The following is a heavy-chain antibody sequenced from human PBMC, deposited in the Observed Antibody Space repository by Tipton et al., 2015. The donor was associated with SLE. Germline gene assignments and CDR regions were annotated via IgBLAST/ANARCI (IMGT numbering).Heavy chain of an antibody. D-gene: IGHD4-17*01. J-gene: IGHJ4*02. CDR3: AKDFWAYTVTVFYYFAS. CDR1: GFTFSGYA. CDR2: ISGSGGST. Sequence: GSLRLSCAASGFTFSGYAMSWVRQAPGKGLEWVSAISGSGGSTYYADSVKGRFTISRDNSKNTLYLQMNSLRADDTAVYYCAKDFWAYTVTVFYYFASWGQGTLVTVSS. V-gene: IGHV3-23*01.